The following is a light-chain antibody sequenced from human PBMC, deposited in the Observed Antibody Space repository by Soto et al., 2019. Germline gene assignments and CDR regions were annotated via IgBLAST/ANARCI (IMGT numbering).Light chain of an antibody. CDR1: QSVLYNYNNKNY. J-gene: IGKJ2*01. CDR3: QQYYSTPHT. CDR2: WAS. V-gene: IGKV4-1*01. Sequence: DIVMTQSPDSPAVSLGERATINCKSSQSVLYNYNNKNYLAWYHQKPGQPPKLLIYWASTRESGVPDRFSGSGSGTDFTLTISSLQAEDVAVYYCQQYYSTPHTFGQGTKLEIK.